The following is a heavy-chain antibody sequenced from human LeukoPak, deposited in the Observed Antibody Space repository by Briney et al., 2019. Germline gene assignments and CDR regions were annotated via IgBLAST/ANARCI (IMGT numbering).Heavy chain of an antibody. J-gene: IGHJ4*02. Sequence: GGSLRLSCAASGFTFSNFAMSWVRQAPGKGLEWVSAISGSGGSTYYADSVKGRFTISRDNAKNTLFLQMNSLRAEDPAVYYRARRERRIAAAGFSDYWGQGTLVTVSS. CDR1: GFTFSNFA. D-gene: IGHD6-13*01. CDR3: ARRERRIAAAGFSDY. V-gene: IGHV3-23*01. CDR2: ISGSGGST.